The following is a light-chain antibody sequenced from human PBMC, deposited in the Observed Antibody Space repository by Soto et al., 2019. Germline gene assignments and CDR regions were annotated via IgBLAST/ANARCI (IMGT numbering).Light chain of an antibody. CDR1: SSDVGGYNY. CDR3: SSYAVSNNVV. V-gene: IGLV2-8*01. CDR2: EVS. Sequence: QSVLTQPPAASGSPVQSVTISCTGTSSDVGGYNYVSWYQQHPGKAPKLMSYEVSKRPSGVPDRFSGSKSGNTASLTVAGLQAEDEADYYCSSYAVSNNVVFGGGTQVTVL. J-gene: IGLJ2*01.